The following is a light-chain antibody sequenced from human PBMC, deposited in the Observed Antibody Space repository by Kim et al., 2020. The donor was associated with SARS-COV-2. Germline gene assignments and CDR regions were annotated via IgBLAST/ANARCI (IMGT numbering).Light chain of an antibody. CDR2: GKN. Sequence: VACGQQVRITCQGASLRSYDASWYQQKPGQAPVLVIYGKNNRPSGIPDRFSGSRSGNTASLAITGAQAEDEADYYCNSRDSSGREVFGGGTKLTVL. CDR3: NSRDSSGREV. V-gene: IGLV3-19*01. J-gene: IGLJ2*01. CDR1: SLRSYD.